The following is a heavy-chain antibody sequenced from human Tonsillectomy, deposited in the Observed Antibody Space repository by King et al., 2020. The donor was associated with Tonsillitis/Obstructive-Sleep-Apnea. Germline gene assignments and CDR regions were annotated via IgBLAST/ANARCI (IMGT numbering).Heavy chain of an antibody. CDR3: AKDILAGGFDY. CDR2: IYWNSDRK. CDR1: GFTLKDYA. J-gene: IGHJ4*02. Sequence: VQLVESGGGLVQPGRSLRLSCAASGFTLKDYAMHWVRQVPGKGLEWVSGIYWNSDRKDYADSVKGRFTVSRDNAKNSLYLQMNSLRPEDTALYFCAKDILAGGFDYWGRGTLVTVSS. D-gene: IGHD6-13*01. V-gene: IGHV3-9*01.